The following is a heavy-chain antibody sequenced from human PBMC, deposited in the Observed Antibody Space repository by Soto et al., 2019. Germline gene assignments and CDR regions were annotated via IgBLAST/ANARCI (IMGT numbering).Heavy chain of an antibody. CDR1: GFTFSSYA. CDR2: ISYDGSNK. J-gene: IGHJ6*02. Sequence: GGSLRLSCAASGFTFSSYAMHWVRQAPGKGLEWVAVISYDGSNKYYADSVKGRFTISRDNSKNTLYLQMNSLRAEDTAVYYYARDGYSSSSPPFSGMDVWGQGTTVTVSS. CDR3: ARDGYSSSSPPFSGMDV. D-gene: IGHD6-6*01. V-gene: IGHV3-30-3*01.